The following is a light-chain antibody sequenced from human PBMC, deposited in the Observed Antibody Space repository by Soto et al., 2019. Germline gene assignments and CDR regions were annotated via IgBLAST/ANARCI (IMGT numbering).Light chain of an antibody. CDR1: QSVSSSY. CDR2: GAS. J-gene: IGKJ1*01. V-gene: IGKV3D-20*02. CDR3: QQRSDWPPT. Sequence: EIVLTQSPGTLSLSPGERATLSCRASQSVSSSYLAWYQQKPGQAPRLLIYGASTRATGIPVRFSGSGSGTEFTLTISSLEAEDFAVYYCQQRSDWPPTFGQGTKVDIK.